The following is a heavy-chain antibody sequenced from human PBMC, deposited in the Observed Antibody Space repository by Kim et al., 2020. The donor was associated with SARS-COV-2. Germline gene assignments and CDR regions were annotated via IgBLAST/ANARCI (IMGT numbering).Heavy chain of an antibody. Sequence: GGSLRLSCAASGFTFSSYGMHWVRQAPGKGLEWVAVIWYDGSNKYYADSVKGRFTISRDNSKNTLYLQMNSLRAEDTAVYYCARVRQSGYYDSSAGAFDIWVQGTMVTVSS. V-gene: IGHV3-33*01. D-gene: IGHD3-22*01. CDR1: GFTFSSYG. CDR3: ARVRQSGYYDSSAGAFDI. CDR2: IWYDGSNK. J-gene: IGHJ3*02.